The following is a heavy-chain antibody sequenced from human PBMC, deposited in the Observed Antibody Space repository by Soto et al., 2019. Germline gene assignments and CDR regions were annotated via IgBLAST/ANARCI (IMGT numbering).Heavy chain of an antibody. D-gene: IGHD4-17*01. CDR1: GGSISSYY. J-gene: IGHJ4*02. CDR3: ARTTRRYYGDYVD. V-gene: IGHV4-59*05. CDR2: IYYSGST. Sequence: SETLSLTCTVSGGSISSYYWSWIRQPPGKGLEWIGSIYYSGSTYYNPSLKSRVTISVDTSKNQFSLKLSSVTAADTAVYYCARTTRRYYGDYVDWGQGTLVTVSS.